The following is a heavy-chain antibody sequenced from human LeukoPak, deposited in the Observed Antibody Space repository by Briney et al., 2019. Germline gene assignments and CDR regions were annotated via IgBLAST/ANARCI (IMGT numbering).Heavy chain of an antibody. D-gene: IGHD3-10*01. J-gene: IGHJ6*02. Sequence: GGSLRLSCAASGSTFSSYAMSWVRQAPGKGLEWVSAISGSGGSTYYADSVKGRFTISRDNSKNTLYLQMNSLRAEDTAVYYCAKAPGYYGSDPYYGMDVWGQGTTVTVSS. CDR1: GSTFSSYA. CDR2: ISGSGGST. CDR3: AKAPGYYGSDPYYGMDV. V-gene: IGHV3-23*01.